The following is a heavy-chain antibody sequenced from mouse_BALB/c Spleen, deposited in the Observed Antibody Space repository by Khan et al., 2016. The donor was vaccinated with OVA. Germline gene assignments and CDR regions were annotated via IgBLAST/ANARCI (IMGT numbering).Heavy chain of an antibody. CDR1: GYTFTSYY. CDR2: MFPGDGST. D-gene: IGHD2-14*01. J-gene: IGHJ3*01. V-gene: IGHV1S56*01. CDR3: ARGGYGGFAY. Sequence: QVQLQQSGAELVKPGASVKLSCKASGYTFTSYYINWVRQRPEQGLEWIGWMFPGDGSTKYNENFKGKATLTTDKSSSTAYMQLSRLTSEDSGAYFCARGGYGGFAYWGQGTLVTVSA.